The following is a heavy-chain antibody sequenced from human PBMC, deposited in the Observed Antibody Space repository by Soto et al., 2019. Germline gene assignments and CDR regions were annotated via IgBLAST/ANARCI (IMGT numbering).Heavy chain of an antibody. V-gene: IGHV3-23*01. Sequence: DVRLLESGGGSVQPGGSMRLSCAASGYKFNIHGMTWVRQAPGKGLEWVSTISGPAETYYADSVKGRFTISRDDSKATLYLQMNTLRVEDTAIYFCAKDAVPGNGKWDWLDSWGQGTLVIVSS. D-gene: IGHD6-19*01. CDR3: AKDAVPGNGKWDWLDS. CDR2: ISGPAET. J-gene: IGHJ5*01. CDR1: GYKFNIHG.